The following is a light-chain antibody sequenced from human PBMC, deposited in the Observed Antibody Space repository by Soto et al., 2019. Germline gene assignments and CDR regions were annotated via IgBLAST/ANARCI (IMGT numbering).Light chain of an antibody. J-gene: IGKJ2*01. Sequence: EIVMTQSPATLSVSPGESATLSCRASQSVSSKLAWYQQKPGQAPRLLIYGASTRATGIPARFSGSGSGTEFTLTVSRLQSEDFAVYYCQQYNNWPPYTFGQGTKVEIK. CDR3: QQYNNWPPYT. CDR2: GAS. CDR1: QSVSSK. V-gene: IGKV3-15*01.